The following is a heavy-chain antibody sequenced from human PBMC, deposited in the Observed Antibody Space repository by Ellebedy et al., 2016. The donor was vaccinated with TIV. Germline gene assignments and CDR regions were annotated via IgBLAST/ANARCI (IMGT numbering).Heavy chain of an antibody. CDR2: IWYDGNNK. V-gene: IGHV3-33*08. J-gene: IGHJ4*02. CDR1: GFTFSSYG. CDR3: ARSQYGDYVGYFDH. D-gene: IGHD4-17*01. Sequence: GESLKISCAASGFTFSSYGIHWVRQAPGKGLEWVALIWYDGNNKYYADSLKVRFTISRDNSRDRVYLQMNSLSAEDTAVYYCARSQYGDYVGYFDHWGQGTLVTVSS.